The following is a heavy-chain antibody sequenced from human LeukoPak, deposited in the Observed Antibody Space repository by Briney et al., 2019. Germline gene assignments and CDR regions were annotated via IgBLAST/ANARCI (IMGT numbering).Heavy chain of an antibody. CDR2: INPNSGGT. V-gene: IGHV1-2*02. J-gene: IGHJ4*02. D-gene: IGHD4-17*01. CDR1: GYTFTGYY. CDR3: ACSVTTQFQGDY. Sequence: ASVKVSCKASGYTFTGYYMHWVRQAPGQGLEWMGWINPNSGGTNYAQKFQGRVTMTRDTSISTAYMELSRLRSDDTAVYYCACSVTTQFQGDYWGQGTLVTVSS.